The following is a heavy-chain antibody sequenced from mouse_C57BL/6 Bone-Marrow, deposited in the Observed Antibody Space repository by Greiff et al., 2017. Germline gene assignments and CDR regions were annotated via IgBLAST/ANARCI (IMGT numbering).Heavy chain of an antibody. CDR2: IYPGNSDT. CDR1: GYTFTSYW. CDR3: TRMRHYYGSRNWYFDV. J-gene: IGHJ1*03. Sequence: VQLQQSGTVLARPGASVKMSCKTSGYTFTSYWMHWVKQRPGQGLEWIGAIYPGNSDTSYNQKFKGKAKLTAVTSASTAYMELSSLTNEDSAVYYCTRMRHYYGSRNWYFDVWGTGTTVTVSS. D-gene: IGHD1-1*01. V-gene: IGHV1-5*01.